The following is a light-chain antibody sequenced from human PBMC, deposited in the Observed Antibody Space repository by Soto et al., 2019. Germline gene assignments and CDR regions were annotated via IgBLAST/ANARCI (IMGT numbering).Light chain of an antibody. CDR3: QQYGSSPQT. CDR1: QSVSGSY. Sequence: EIVLTQSPGTLSLSPGERATLSCRASQSVSGSYLAWYQQKPSQAPRLLIYGASSRATGIPDRVSGSGSVTDFTLAISTLEAEDFAVYYCQQYGSSPQTFGQGTKVEIK. CDR2: GAS. V-gene: IGKV3-20*01. J-gene: IGKJ1*01.